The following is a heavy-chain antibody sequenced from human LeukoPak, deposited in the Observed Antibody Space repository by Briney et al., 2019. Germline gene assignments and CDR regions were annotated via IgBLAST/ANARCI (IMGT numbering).Heavy chain of an antibody. V-gene: IGHV1-24*01. CDR3: AADLGYYYSDGY. Sequence: ASVKVSCKVSGYTLSDLSMQWVRQAPGKGLEWMGGFDPEDGETIYAQKFQGRVTMTEDTSTDTAYMELSSLRSEDTAVYYCAADLGYYYSDGYWGQGTLVTVSS. CDR1: GYTLSDLS. D-gene: IGHD3-10*01. CDR2: FDPEDGET. J-gene: IGHJ4*02.